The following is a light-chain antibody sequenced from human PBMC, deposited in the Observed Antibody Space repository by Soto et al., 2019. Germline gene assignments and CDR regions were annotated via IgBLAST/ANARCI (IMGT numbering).Light chain of an antibody. Sequence: TVMTQSPDTLSVSPGERATLSCRASRSVRNKLAWYQQKSDQAPRLLIYGASTRESGIPDMFSGGGSGTDFTLTISRLEPEDFAVDYCQQYSMATLTFGQGTKVDIK. CDR1: RSVRNK. J-gene: IGKJ1*01. V-gene: IGKV3-15*01. CDR2: GAS. CDR3: QQYSMATLT.